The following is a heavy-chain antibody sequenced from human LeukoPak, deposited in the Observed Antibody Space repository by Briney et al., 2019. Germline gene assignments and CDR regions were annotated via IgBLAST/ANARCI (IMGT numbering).Heavy chain of an antibody. CDR1: GFTFSSYG. CDR3: AKELFYGSGSYIAY. D-gene: IGHD3-10*01. Sequence: GGSLRLSCAASGFTFSSYGMHWVRQAPGKGLEWVAVYHDGSNKYYADSVKGRFTISRDNSKNTLYLQMNSLRAEDTAVYYCAKELFYGSGSYIAYWGQGTPVTVSS. V-gene: IGHV3-30*18. CDR2: YHDGSNK. J-gene: IGHJ4*02.